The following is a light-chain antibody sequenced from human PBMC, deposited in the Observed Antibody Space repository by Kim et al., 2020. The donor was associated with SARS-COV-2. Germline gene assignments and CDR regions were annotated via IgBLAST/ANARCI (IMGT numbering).Light chain of an antibody. CDR1: SLRSYY. V-gene: IGLV3-19*01. Sequence: SSELTQDPAVSVALGQTVRITCQGDSLRSYYVSWYQQKPGQAPVLVIYGRNNRPSGIPDRLSGSTSGNTASLTITGAQAEDEADYYCKSRDSSGKVVFGGGTQLTVL. CDR3: KSRDSSGKVV. J-gene: IGLJ2*01. CDR2: GRN.